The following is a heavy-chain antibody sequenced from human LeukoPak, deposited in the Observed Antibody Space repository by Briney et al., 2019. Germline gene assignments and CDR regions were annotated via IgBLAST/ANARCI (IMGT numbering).Heavy chain of an antibody. CDR3: VREYSSSLVDY. D-gene: IGHD6-6*01. J-gene: IGHJ4*02. CDR2: INPNSGGT. Sequence: ASVKVSCKASGYSSTGYYIHWVRQAPGQGLEWMGWINPNSGGTNYAQKFQGRVTMTRDTSISTAYMDLSRLRSDDTAVYYCVREYSSSLVDYWGQGTLVTVSS. CDR1: GYSSTGYY. V-gene: IGHV1-2*02.